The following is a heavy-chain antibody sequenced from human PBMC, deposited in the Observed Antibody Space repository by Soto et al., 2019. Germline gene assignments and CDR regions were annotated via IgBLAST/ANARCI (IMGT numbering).Heavy chain of an antibody. CDR2: IWYDGSNK. CDR1: GFTFSIYG. Sequence: GGSLRLSCAASGFTFSIYGMHWVRQAPGKGLEWVAVIWYDGSNKYYADSVKGRFTISRDNSKNTLYLQMNSLRAEDTAVYYCARDGYGSGSYYIDYWGQGTLVTVSS. D-gene: IGHD3-10*01. V-gene: IGHV3-33*01. J-gene: IGHJ4*02. CDR3: ARDGYGSGSYYIDY.